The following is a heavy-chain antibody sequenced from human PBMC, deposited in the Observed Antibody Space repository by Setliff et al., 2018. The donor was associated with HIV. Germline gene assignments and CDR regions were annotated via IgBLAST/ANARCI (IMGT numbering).Heavy chain of an antibody. D-gene: IGHD3-3*01. Sequence: SETLSLTCTVSGGSISSGSYYWTWIRQPAGKGLEWIGHIYTTGSTNYNPSLKSRVTISVDTSKNQFSLKLSSVTAADTAVYYCASTYYNFWSGYQGIDYWGQGTLVTVSS. CDR3: ASTYYNFWSGYQGIDY. J-gene: IGHJ4*02. V-gene: IGHV4-61*09. CDR2: IYTTGST. CDR1: GGSISSGSYY.